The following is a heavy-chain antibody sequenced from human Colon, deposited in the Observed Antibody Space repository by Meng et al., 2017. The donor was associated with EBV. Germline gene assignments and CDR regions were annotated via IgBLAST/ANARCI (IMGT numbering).Heavy chain of an antibody. CDR3: ARVSKGGSYRFDP. J-gene: IGHJ5*02. V-gene: IGHV1-46*03. CDR1: GDPVTNYD. CDR2: INPSGGST. Sequence: VQRVKFGLGFKNPGRSVKVSCTAYGDPVTNYDMPWVRQAPGQGLEWMGVINPSGGSTNYAQKFQGRVTMTSNTSTTTVYMDLSSLRSEDTAVYYCARVSKGGSYRFDPWGQGTLVTVSS. D-gene: IGHD1-26*01.